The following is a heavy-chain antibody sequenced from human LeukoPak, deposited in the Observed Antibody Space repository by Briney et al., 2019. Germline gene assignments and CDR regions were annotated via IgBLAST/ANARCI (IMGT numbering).Heavy chain of an antibody. V-gene: IGHV4-59*08. J-gene: IGHJ4*02. CDR3: VKSGYDDTVLPIYFDS. CDR2: IYNTGNS. CDR1: GGSVSSDS. D-gene: IGHD5-18*01. Sequence: SETLSLTCTVSGGSVSSDSWNWIRQSPGKGLEWIGYIYNTGNSNHNPSLKNRVTISFDKSKSQLSLVLTSVTAADTDVYHCVKSGYDDTVLPIYFDSWGQGTPVTVSS.